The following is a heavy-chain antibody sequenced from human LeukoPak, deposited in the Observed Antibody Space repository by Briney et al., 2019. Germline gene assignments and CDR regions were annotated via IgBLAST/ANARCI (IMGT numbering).Heavy chain of an antibody. CDR2: IIPILGIA. CDR1: GGTFSSYT. CDR3: ARDPGYCSSTSCYTRLGY. J-gene: IGHJ4*02. D-gene: IGHD2-2*02. Sequence: AASVKVSCMASGGTFSSYTISWVPQAPGQGLEWMGRIIPILGIANYAQKFQGRVTINADKSTSTAYMELSSLRSEDTAVYYCARDPGYCSSTSCYTRLGYWGEGTLVTVSS. V-gene: IGHV1-69*04.